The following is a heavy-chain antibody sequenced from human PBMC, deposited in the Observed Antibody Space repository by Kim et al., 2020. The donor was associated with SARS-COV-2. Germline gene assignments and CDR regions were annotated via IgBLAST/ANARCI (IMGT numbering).Heavy chain of an antibody. V-gene: IGHV4-59*08. J-gene: IGHJ4*02. CDR2: IYYSGST. CDR3: ARRAHRTYYFDY. CDR1: GGSISSYY. Sequence: SETLSLTCTVSGGSISSYYWSWIRQPPGKGLEWIGYIYYSGSTNYNPSLKSRVTISVDTSKNQFSLKLSSVTAADTAVYYCARRAHRTYYFDYWGQGTLV.